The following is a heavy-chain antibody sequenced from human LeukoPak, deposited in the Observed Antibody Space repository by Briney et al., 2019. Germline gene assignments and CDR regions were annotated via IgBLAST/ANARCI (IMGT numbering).Heavy chain of an antibody. D-gene: IGHD6-19*01. CDR3: AEDEQWLVLGSAFHI. Sequence: PGGSLRLSCAASGFTFSSYAMHWVRQAPGKGLEWVAVISYDGSNKYYADSVKGRFTISRDNSKNTLYLQMNSLRAEDTAVYYCAEDEQWLVLGSAFHIWGQGTMVTVSS. J-gene: IGHJ3*02. CDR2: ISYDGSNK. CDR1: GFTFSSYA. V-gene: IGHV3-30-3*01.